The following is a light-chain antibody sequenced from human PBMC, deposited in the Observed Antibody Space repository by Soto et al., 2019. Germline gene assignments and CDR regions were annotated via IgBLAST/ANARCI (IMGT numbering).Light chain of an antibody. CDR3: QQYCSSPPKYT. CDR2: DAS. J-gene: IGKJ2*01. CDR1: QSVSSSY. Sequence: EIVLTQSPGTLSLSPGERATLSCRASQSVSSSYLARYQQKPGQAPRLLIYDASSRATGNPDRFSGSGSGTEFTHTISRLEPEKFAEYYCQQYCSSPPKYTFGQGTKLEIK. V-gene: IGKV3-20*01.